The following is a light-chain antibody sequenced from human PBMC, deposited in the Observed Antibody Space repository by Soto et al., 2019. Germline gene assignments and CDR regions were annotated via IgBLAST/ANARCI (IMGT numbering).Light chain of an antibody. Sequence: QSVLTQPASVSGSPGQSVILSCSGTSGDIGAYDHVAWFQQHPGEVPKLLLRDVTNRPSGVSGRFSGSKSGNTAYLTISGLRPEDEADYYCSSSTHSNTVVLGGGTKVTVL. CDR2: DVT. CDR1: SGDIGAYDH. V-gene: IGLV2-14*03. CDR3: SSSTHSNTVV. J-gene: IGLJ3*02.